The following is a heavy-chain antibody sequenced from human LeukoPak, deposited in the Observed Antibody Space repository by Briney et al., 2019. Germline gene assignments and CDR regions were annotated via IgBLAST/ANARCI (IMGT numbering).Heavy chain of an antibody. CDR2: INWNGGST. V-gene: IGHV3-20*04. D-gene: IGHD2-15*01. CDR1: GFTFSDYY. Sequence: GGSLRLSCAASGFTFSDYYMSWVRQAPGKGLEWVSGINWNGGSTGYADSVKGRFTISRDNAKNSLYLQMNSLRAEDTALYYCCRRYCCGGSCYFVYYYYYMDVWGKGTTVTVSS. CDR3: CRRYCCGGSCYFVYYYYYMDV. J-gene: IGHJ6*03.